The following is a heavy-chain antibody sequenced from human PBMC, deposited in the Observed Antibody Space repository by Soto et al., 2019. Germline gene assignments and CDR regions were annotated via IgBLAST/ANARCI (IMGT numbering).Heavy chain of an antibody. CDR2: IIPIFGTA. D-gene: IGHD3-10*01. Sequence: QVQLVQSGAEVKKPGSSVKVSCKASGGTFSSYAISWVRQAPGQGLEWMGGIIPIFGTANYAQKFQGRVTITADEXXGPGCMELSSLRSEDTDEYYGATRGSGRHTNWFDPWGQGTLVTVSS. J-gene: IGHJ5*02. CDR3: ATRGSGRHTNWFDP. V-gene: IGHV1-69*12. CDR1: GGTFSSYA.